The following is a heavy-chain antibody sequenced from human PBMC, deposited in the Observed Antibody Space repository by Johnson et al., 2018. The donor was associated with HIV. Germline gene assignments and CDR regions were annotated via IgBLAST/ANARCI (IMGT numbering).Heavy chain of an antibody. Sequence: VQLVESGGGLVKPGGSLRLSCAASGFTFSNAWMSWVRQAPGKGLEWVGRIKSKTDGGTADYAAPVKGRFTISRDNAKNSLYLQMNSLRAEDTAVYYCARDWKRGAVAGEPDAFDIWGQGTMVTVSS. CDR2: IKSKTDGGTA. V-gene: IGHV3-15*01. CDR3: ARDWKRGAVAGEPDAFDI. J-gene: IGHJ3*02. CDR1: GFTFSNAW. D-gene: IGHD6-19*01.